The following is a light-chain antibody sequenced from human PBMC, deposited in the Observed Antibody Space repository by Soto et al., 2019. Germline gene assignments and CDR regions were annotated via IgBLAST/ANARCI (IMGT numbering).Light chain of an antibody. CDR1: ETITTY. CDR3: QQYGSSPWT. Sequence: DIQMTQSPSSLSASVGDIVTITCRASETITTYLNWYQQKPGKAPRLLIYAASSLQSGVPSRFGGSGSGTDFTLTISRLEPEDFAVYYCQQYGSSPWTFGQGTKVDIK. J-gene: IGKJ1*01. CDR2: AAS. V-gene: IGKV1-39*01.